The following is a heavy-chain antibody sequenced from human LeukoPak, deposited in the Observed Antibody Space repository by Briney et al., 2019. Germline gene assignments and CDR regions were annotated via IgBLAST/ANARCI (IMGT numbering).Heavy chain of an antibody. CDR1: GFSSSSYG. Sequence: QPGRSLRLSCAASGFSSSSYGMHWVRQAPGKGLEWVAVISYDGSNKYYADSVKGRFTISRDNFKNTLYPQMNSLRAEDTAVYYCAKAGYSSGWTRDYFDYWGQGTLVTVSS. CDR2: ISYDGSNK. J-gene: IGHJ4*02. V-gene: IGHV3-30*18. CDR3: AKAGYSSGWTRDYFDY. D-gene: IGHD6-19*01.